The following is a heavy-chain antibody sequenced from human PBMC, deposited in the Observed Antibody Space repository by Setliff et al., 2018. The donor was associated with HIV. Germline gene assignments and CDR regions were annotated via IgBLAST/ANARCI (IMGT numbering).Heavy chain of an antibody. CDR3: ARVKIVGTATITGLFYYHYIDV. CDR1: GDSVSSGAYY. D-gene: IGHD5-18*01. J-gene: IGHJ6*03. V-gene: IGHV4-31*03. CDR2: ISYRGTT. Sequence: SETLSLTCTVSGDSVSSGAYYWSWIRQLPGKGLEYIGYISYRGTTYYNPSLKNRVTISLDKSENQFSLRLSSVAAADTAVYYCARVKIVGTATITGLFYYHYIDVWGKGTTVTVSS.